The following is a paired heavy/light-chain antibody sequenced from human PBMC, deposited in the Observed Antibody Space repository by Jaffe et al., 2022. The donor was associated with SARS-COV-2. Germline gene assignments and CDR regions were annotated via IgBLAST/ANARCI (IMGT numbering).Light chain of an antibody. J-gene: IGKJ4*01. CDR3: QQLNSYPLT. CDR2: TAS. Sequence: DIQLTQSPSFLSASVGDRVTITCRASQGISSYLAWYQQKPGKAPKLLIYTASTLQSGVPSRFSGSESGTEFTLTISSLQPEDFATYYCQQLNSYPLTFGGGTKVEI. CDR1: QGISSY. V-gene: IGKV1-9*01.
Heavy chain of an antibody. CDR3: ARRGSYSYFDY. J-gene: IGHJ4*02. CDR2: ISDRGTTT. V-gene: IGHV3-23*01. D-gene: IGHD1-26*01. CDR1: GFAFKYFS. Sequence: EVQLLESGGKLVQPGGSLRLSCATSGFAFKYFSMAWVRQAPGKGLDWVSLISDRGTTTYYADSVKGRFTISRDNSKNTVYLQMDSLRAGDTAVYYCARRGSYSYFDYWGQGTLVTVSS.